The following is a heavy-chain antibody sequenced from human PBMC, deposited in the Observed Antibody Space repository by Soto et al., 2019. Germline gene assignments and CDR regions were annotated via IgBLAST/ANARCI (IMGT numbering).Heavy chain of an antibody. CDR1: GGSIGIYY. D-gene: IGHD3-10*01. CDR3: ARRWSGTDY. J-gene: IGHJ4*02. V-gene: IGHV4-59*01. CDR2: VHHSGTT. Sequence: QVHLQESGPGLVKPSETLSLICTVSGGSIGIYYWNWIRQSPGKGLEWIGYVHHSGTTSYNPSLEGRATISLDTSKNQFSLRLSSVTAADPAVYYCARRWSGTDYWGQGTLVTVSS.